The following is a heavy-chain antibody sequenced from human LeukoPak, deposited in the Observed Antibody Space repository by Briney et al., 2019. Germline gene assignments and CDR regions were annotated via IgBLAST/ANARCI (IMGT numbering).Heavy chain of an antibody. CDR1: GGSISSSSYY. J-gene: IGHJ4*02. V-gene: IGHV4-39*01. CDR3: ARHSYYYDSSGYPYYLDY. CDR2: IYYSGST. D-gene: IGHD3-22*01. Sequence: SETPSLTCTVSGGSISSSSYYWGWIRQPPGKGLEWIGSIYYSGSTYYNPSLKSRVTISVDTSKNQFSLKLSSVTAADTAVYYCARHSYYYDSSGYPYYLDYWARGTLVTVSS.